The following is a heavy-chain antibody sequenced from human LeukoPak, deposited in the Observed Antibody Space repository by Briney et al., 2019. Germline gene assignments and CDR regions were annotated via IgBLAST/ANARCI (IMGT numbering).Heavy chain of an antibody. D-gene: IGHD6-13*01. CDR1: GFTFSSYA. Sequence: PGGSLRLSCSASGFTFSSYALYWVRQAPGKRLEYVSAINSNGDSTFYADSVKGRFTISRDNSKNTLYLQMTSLRVEDTAVFYCVKVASSPGPFDYWGQGTLVTVSS. CDR3: VKVASSPGPFDY. V-gene: IGHV3-64D*06. CDR2: INSNGDST. J-gene: IGHJ4*02.